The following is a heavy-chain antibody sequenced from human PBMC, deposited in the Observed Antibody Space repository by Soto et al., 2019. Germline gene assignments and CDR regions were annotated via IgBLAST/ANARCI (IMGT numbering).Heavy chain of an antibody. CDR3: ARAETYYPGNTFDY. V-gene: IGHV1-69*13. D-gene: IGHD1-1*01. CDR1: GGTFSSYR. J-gene: IGHJ4*02. Sequence: SVKVSCKASGGTFSSYRINWVRQAPGQGLEWVGGIVPIYRTADYAQKFQGRVTITADESARTSYMELRSLKSQDTAVYYCARAETYYPGNTFDYWGQGALVTVS. CDR2: IVPIYRTA.